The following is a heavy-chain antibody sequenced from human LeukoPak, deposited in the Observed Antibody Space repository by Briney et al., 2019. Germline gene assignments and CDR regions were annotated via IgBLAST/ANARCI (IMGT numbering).Heavy chain of an antibody. CDR1: GFTFSSYA. D-gene: IGHD1-26*01. CDR2: ISGSGGST. Sequence: GGSLRLSCAASGFTFSSYAMSWVRQAPGKGLKWVSAISGSGGSTYYADSVKGRFTISRDNSKNTLYLQMNSLRAEDTAVYYCATGESGSYYDSPYYYWGQGTLVTVSS. J-gene: IGHJ4*02. V-gene: IGHV3-23*01. CDR3: ATGESGSYYDSPYYY.